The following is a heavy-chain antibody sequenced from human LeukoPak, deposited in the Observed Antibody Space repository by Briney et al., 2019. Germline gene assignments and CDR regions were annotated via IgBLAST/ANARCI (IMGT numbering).Heavy chain of an antibody. CDR3: ARDIDNSGHYNWFVP. V-gene: IGHV3-33*01. Sequence: GGSLRLSCVGSGFNFSIYGMHWVRQAPGKGLEWVAVIWAAGGDQYYAESVKGRFTISRDISRNTLYLQMNSLRAEGTAVYYCARDIDNSGHYNWFVPWGQGTLVTVSS. J-gene: IGHJ5*02. D-gene: IGHD3-22*01. CDR2: IWAAGGDQ. CDR1: GFNFSIYG.